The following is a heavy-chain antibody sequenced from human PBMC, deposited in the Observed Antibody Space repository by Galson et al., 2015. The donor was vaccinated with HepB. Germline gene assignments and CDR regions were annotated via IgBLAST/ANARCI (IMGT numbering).Heavy chain of an antibody. CDR1: GYTFTSYY. CDR3: ARDPGGETAKRNEGMDV. CDR2: INPSGGST. Sequence: SVKFSCKASGYTFTSYYMHWVRQAPGQGLEWMGIINPSGGSTSYAQKFQGRVTMTRDTSTSTVYMELSSLRSEDTAVYYCARDPGGETAKRNEGMDVWGQGTTVTVSS. J-gene: IGHJ6*02. V-gene: IGHV1-46*03. D-gene: IGHD1-1*01.